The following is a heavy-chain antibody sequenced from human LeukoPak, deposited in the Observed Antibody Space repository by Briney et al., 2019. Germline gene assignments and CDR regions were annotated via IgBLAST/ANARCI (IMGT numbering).Heavy chain of an antibody. Sequence: GSLRLSCTASGFIFDNYGMHWVRQAPGKGLEWMAFTRFDGSDKYYADSVRGRFTISRDNAKNTLFLQMNSLRDEDTAVYYCAKEKHYDVLSGPRDRYYYYMDVWGNGTTVTISS. J-gene: IGHJ6*03. CDR2: TRFDGSDK. D-gene: IGHD3-3*01. CDR1: GFIFDNYG. V-gene: IGHV3-30*02. CDR3: AKEKHYDVLSGPRDRYYYYMDV.